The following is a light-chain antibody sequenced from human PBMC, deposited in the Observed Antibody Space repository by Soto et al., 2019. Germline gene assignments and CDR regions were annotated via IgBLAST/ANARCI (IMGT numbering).Light chain of an antibody. Sequence: EIVLTQSPGTLSLSPGEIATLSCRASQSIRSHYLAWYQQKPGQAPRRLISGAHNRAPGIPDRFSGSESGTDITLRISRLEPEEFAVYDCQQYGSSVTFGQGTKVDIK. CDR2: GAH. CDR3: QQYGSSVT. CDR1: QSIRSHY. J-gene: IGKJ1*01. V-gene: IGKV3-20*01.